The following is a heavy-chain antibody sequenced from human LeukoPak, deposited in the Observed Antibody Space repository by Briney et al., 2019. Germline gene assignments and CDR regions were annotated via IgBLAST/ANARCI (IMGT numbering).Heavy chain of an antibody. CDR2: ISSTDSTI. CDR3: ARGRWLQSMFYFDY. CDR1: GFTFSDYY. V-gene: IGHV3-11*01. D-gene: IGHD5-24*01. J-gene: IGHJ4*02. Sequence: PGVSLRLSCAASGFTFSDYYMNRIRQAPGKGLEWISYISSTDSTIKYADSLKGRFTVSRDNAKSSLYLQMNRLRAGDTAVYYCARGRWLQSMFYFDYWSQGTLVTVSS.